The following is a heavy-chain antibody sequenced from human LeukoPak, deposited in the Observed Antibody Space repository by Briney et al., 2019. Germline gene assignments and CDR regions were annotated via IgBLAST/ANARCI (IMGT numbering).Heavy chain of an antibody. J-gene: IGHJ4*02. CDR1: GYSISTGYY. Sequence: SETLSLTCTVSGYSISTGYYWGWIRQPPGKGLEWIGSIYYSGSTYYNPSLKSRVTISVDTSKNQFSLKLSSVTAADTAVYYCASGRGRRDGYNQLFDYWGQGTLVTVSS. CDR3: ASGRGRRDGYNQLFDY. CDR2: IYYSGST. D-gene: IGHD5-24*01. V-gene: IGHV4-38-2*02.